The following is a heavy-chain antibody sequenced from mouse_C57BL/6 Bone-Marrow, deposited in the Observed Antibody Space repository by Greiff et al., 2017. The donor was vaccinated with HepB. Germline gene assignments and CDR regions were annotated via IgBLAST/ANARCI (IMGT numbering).Heavy chain of an antibody. CDR1: GYTFTNYW. J-gene: IGHJ2*01. D-gene: IGHD1-1*01. CDR3: ASYYYGSSFYFDY. CDR2: IYPGGGYT. V-gene: IGHV1-63*01. Sequence: LVESGAELVRPGTSVKMSCKASGYTFTNYWIGWAKQRPGHGLEWIGDIYPGGGYTNYNEKFKGKATLTADKSSSTAYMQFSSLTSEDSAIYYCASYYYGSSFYFDYWGQGTTLTVSS.